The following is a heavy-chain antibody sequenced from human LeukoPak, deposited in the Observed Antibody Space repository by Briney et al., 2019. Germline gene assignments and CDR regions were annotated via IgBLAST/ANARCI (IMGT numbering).Heavy chain of an antibody. Sequence: SETLSLTCAVYGGSFSGYYWSWIRQPPGKGLEWIGEINHSGSTNYNPSLKSRVTISVDTSKNQFSLKLSSVTAADTAVYYCARGQDRSDYFDYWGQGTLVTVSP. CDR3: ARGQDRSDYFDY. V-gene: IGHV4-34*01. CDR2: INHSGST. D-gene: IGHD2-15*01. CDR1: GGSFSGYY. J-gene: IGHJ4*02.